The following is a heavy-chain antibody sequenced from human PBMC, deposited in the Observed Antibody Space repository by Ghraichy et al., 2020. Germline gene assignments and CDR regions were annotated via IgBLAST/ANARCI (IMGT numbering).Heavy chain of an antibody. CDR1: GGSFSGYY. J-gene: IGHJ4*02. CDR3: AKGLPLDY. D-gene: IGHD3-16*01. V-gene: IGHV4-34*01. Sequence: SETLSLTCAVYGGSFSGYYWSWIRQPPGKGLEWIGEINHSGSTNYNPSLKSRVTISVDTSKNQFSLKLSSVTAADTAVYYCAKGLPLDYWGQGTLVTVSS. CDR2: INHSGST.